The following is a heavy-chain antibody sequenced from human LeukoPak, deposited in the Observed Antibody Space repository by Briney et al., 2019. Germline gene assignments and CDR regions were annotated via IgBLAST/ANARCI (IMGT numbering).Heavy chain of an antibody. Sequence: PGGSLRLSCAVSGFSLSSYWMTWVRQAPGKGLEWVANIDADGGKKNFLESVRGRFTISRDNAENSLYLQMNSLRVEDTAVYYCARDLNVETTSGWYGAFDIWGRGTMVSVSS. J-gene: IGHJ3*02. CDR2: IDADGGKK. D-gene: IGHD2-15*01. CDR1: GFSLSSYW. V-gene: IGHV3-7*01. CDR3: ARDLNVETTSGWYGAFDI.